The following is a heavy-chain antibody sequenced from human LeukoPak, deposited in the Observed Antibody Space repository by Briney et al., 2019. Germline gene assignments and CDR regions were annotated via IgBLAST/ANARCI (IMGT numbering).Heavy chain of an antibody. J-gene: IGHJ1*01. CDR1: GFTFSSYW. CDR2: IKQDGSEK. Sequence: GGSLRLPCAASGFTFSSYWMSWVRQAPGKGLEWVANIKQDGSEKYYVDSVKGRFTISRDNAKNSLYLQMNSLRAEDTAVYYSSLEGSSWYRYFQHWGQGTLVTVSS. CDR3: SLEGSSWYRYFQH. V-gene: IGHV3-7*05. D-gene: IGHD6-13*01.